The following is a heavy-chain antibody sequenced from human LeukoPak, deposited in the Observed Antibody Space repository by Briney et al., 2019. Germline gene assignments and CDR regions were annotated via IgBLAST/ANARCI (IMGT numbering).Heavy chain of an antibody. CDR3: ARCRRYDYVWGSYRPKTDYYYYMDV. CDR2: IYHSGST. CDR1: GYSISSGYY. D-gene: IGHD3-16*02. Sequence: SETLSLTCAVSGYSISSGYYWGWIRQPPGKGLEWIGSIYHSGSTYYNPSLKSRVTISVDTSKNQFSLKLSSVTAADTAVYYCARCRRYDYVWGSYRPKTDYYYYMDVWGKGTTVTVSS. V-gene: IGHV4-38-2*01. J-gene: IGHJ6*03.